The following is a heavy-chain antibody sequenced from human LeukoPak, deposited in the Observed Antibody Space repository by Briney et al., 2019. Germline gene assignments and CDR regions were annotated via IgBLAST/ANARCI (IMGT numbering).Heavy chain of an antibody. J-gene: IGHJ6*02. CDR2: MNPNSGNT. CDR3: AREKGYCSSTSCYGAGGMDV. V-gene: IGHV1-8*01. CDR1: GYTFTSYD. D-gene: IGHD2-2*01. Sequence: ASVKVSCKASGYTFTSYDINWVRQATGQGLEWMGWMNPNSGNTGYAQKFQGRVTMTRNTSISTAYMELSSLRSEDTVVYYCAREKGYCSSTSCYGAGGMDVWGQGTTVTVSS.